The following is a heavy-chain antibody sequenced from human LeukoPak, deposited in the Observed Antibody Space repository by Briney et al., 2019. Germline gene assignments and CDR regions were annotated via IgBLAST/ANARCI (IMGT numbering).Heavy chain of an antibody. D-gene: IGHD3-22*01. J-gene: IGHJ4*02. CDR2: ISETSNSI. CDR1: GFTFSTYS. Sequence: GGSLRLSCAAFGFTFSTYSINWVRQAPGKGLEWVSSISETSNSIYYADSVKGRFTISRDNARNSLYLQMNSLRAEDTAVYYCARDYYYDSSGYQDYWGQGTLVTVSS. CDR3: ARDYYYDSSGYQDY. V-gene: IGHV3-21*01.